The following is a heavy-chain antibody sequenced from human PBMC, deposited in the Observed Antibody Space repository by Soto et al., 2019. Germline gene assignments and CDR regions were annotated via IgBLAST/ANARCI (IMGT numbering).Heavy chain of an antibody. J-gene: IGHJ4*02. D-gene: IGHD3-22*01. CDR2: IIPIFGTA. CDR1: GGTFSSYA. V-gene: IGHV1-69*01. Sequence: QVQLVQSGAEVKKPGSSVKVSCKASGGTFSSYAISWVRQAPGQGLEWMGGIIPIFGTANYAQKFQGRVTITADESTSTAYMELSSLRSEDTAVYYGARDYLHYDSSGYYPSFDYWGQGTLVTVSS. CDR3: ARDYLHYDSSGYYPSFDY.